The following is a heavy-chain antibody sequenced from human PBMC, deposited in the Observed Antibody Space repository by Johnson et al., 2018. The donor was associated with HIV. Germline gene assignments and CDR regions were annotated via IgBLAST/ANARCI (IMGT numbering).Heavy chain of an antibody. CDR2: IISERDGGTT. Sequence: VQLVESGGGLVKPGKSLRLSCEASGFNFNHAWMSWVRQAPGKGLEWVGRIISERDGGTTDYSAPVKDRLTISREDSTNTLYLQMNSLKIEDTAVDYCARGGWAFDIWGQGTMVTVSS. CDR1: GFNFNHAW. V-gene: IGHV3-15*01. CDR3: ARGGWAFDI. D-gene: IGHD2-15*01. J-gene: IGHJ3*02.